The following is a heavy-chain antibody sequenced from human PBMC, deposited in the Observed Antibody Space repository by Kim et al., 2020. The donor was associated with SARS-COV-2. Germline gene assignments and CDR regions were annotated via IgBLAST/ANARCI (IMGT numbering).Heavy chain of an antibody. CDR3: GDCHGAGCQYTF. CDR2: T. J-gene: IGHJ4*02. Sequence: TYYAESVKGRFPISGDMSKNTRFLQMTDLGAEDTAVYYCGDCHGAGCQYTFWGQGTLATVSS. V-gene: IGHV3-23*05. D-gene: IGHD2-21*01.